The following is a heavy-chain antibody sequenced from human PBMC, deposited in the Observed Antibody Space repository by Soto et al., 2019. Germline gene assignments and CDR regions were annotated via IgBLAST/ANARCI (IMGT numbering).Heavy chain of an antibody. D-gene: IGHD3-10*01. CDR1: GYTFTSYG. CDR2: ISAYNGNT. CDR3: ARVYRITMVRGELSEY. J-gene: IGHJ4*02. V-gene: IGHV1-18*01. Sequence: QVQLVQSGAEVKKPGASVKVSCKASGYTFTSYGISWVRQAPGQGLEWMGWISAYNGNTNYAQKLQGRVPMTTDTSTSTAYMELRSLRSDDTAVYYCARVYRITMVRGELSEYWGQGTLVTVSS.